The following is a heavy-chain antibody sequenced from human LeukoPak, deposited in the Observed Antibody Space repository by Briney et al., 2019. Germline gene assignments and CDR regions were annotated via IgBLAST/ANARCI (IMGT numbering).Heavy chain of an antibody. CDR2: IRYDGSKK. CDR1: GFTFSSFG. J-gene: IGHJ4*02. Sequence: GGSLRLPCAASGFTFSSFGMHWVRQAPGKGLEWVAFIRYDGSKKYYADSVKGRFTFSRDNSKNTLYLQMNSLRAEDTALYYCAKGGLRGGTYNDDFWGQGTLVTVSS. CDR3: AKGGLRGGTYNDDF. D-gene: IGHD3-16*01. V-gene: IGHV3-30*02.